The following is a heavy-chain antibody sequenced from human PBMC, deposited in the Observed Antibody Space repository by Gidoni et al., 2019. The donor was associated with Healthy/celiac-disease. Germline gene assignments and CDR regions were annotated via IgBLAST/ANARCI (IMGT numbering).Heavy chain of an antibody. CDR2: IGGSGGST. V-gene: IGHV3-23*01. D-gene: IGHD3-22*01. CDR1: GFTFSSYA. Sequence: EVQLLESGGGLVQPGGSLRLSCAASGFTFSSYAMSWVRRAPGKGLEWVSAIGGSGGSTYYADSVKGRFTISRDNSKNTLYLQMNSLRAEDTAVYYCSKDPYYYDSSGYYYGDYWGQGTLVTVSS. CDR3: SKDPYYYDSSGYYYGDY. J-gene: IGHJ4*02.